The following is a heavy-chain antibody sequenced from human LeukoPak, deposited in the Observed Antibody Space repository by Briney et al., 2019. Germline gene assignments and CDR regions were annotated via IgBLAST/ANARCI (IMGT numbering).Heavy chain of an antibody. CDR1: GYTSTSHD. J-gene: IGHJ2*01. CDR2: MNPTSGYT. V-gene: IGHV1-8*01. Sequence: GASVKVSCKAAGYTSTSHDINWVRQAAGQGLEWMGWMNPTSGYTGYAQKFQGRITLTRDTSISTAYMELSSLRSDDTAVYYCARMRGYSLGYWYLDVWGRGTLVSVSS. D-gene: IGHD5-18*01. CDR3: ARMRGYSLGYWYLDV.